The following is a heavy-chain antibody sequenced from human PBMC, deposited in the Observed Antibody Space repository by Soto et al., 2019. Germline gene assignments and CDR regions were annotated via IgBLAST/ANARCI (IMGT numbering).Heavy chain of an antibody. CDR1: GGTFSSYA. CDR3: AKGQGITFGGVIAEGMDV. D-gene: IGHD3-16*02. Sequence: ASVKVSCKASGGTFSSYAINWVRQALGQGLEWMGGIIPIFGTANYAQKFQGRVTITADESTSTAYMELSSLRSEDTAVYYCAKGQGITFGGVIAEGMDVWGQGTTVTVSS. J-gene: IGHJ6*02. CDR2: IIPIFGTA. V-gene: IGHV1-69*13.